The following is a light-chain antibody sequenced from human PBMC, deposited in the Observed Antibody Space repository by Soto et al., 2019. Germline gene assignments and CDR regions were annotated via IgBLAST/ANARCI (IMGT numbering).Light chain of an antibody. J-gene: IGKJ5*01. V-gene: IGKV3-20*01. CDR3: QQYDNSPIT. CDR2: GAS. Sequence: IVLTQSPGTVSLSQGERATLSCRASQSVSSNLAWYQQKPGQAPRLLIYGASSRATGIPDRFSGTGSETDFTLTISRLEPEDFAVYYCQQYDNSPITFGQGTRLEI. CDR1: QSVSSN.